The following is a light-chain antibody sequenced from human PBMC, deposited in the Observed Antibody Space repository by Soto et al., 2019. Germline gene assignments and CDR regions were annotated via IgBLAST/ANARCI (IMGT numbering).Light chain of an antibody. Sequence: QSVLTQPPSASGSPGQSVTISCTGTSSDVGGYTYVSWYQQYPGKAPKLMIYDVSKRPSGVPYRFSGSKSGNTASLTVSGLQAEDEDDYYCSSYAGSNNFIFGGGTKVTVL. CDR3: SSYAGSNNFI. CDR2: DVS. V-gene: IGLV2-8*01. J-gene: IGLJ2*01. CDR1: SSDVGGYTY.